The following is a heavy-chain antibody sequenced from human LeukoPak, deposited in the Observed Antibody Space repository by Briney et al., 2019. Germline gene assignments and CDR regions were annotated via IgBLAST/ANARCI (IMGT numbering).Heavy chain of an antibody. V-gene: IGHV4-59*08. J-gene: IGHJ4*02. CDR1: GGSISGYY. CDR2: IHYSGNT. Sequence: SETLSLTCTVSGGSISGYYWGWVRQPPGKGLECFGTIHYSGNTYYNPSLKSRVTMSVDTSKNQFSLRLTSVTAADTAVYYCARLRDLYNVFEYWGQGALVTVSS. CDR3: ARLRDLYNVFEY. D-gene: IGHD3-16*01.